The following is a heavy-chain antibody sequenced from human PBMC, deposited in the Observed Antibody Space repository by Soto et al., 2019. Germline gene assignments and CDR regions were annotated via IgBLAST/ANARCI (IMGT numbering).Heavy chain of an antibody. D-gene: IGHD2-2*01. Sequence: GGSLRLSCTVSGFAFNNYGINWVRQAPGKGLEWVSSISKSGYTYYSDSVKGRFTISRDNAKNSVSLQMNTLRVEDTAVYYCAREDSIIIPAVSDFWGQGTLVTVSS. J-gene: IGHJ4*02. CDR3: AREDSIIIPAVSDF. CDR2: ISKSGYT. V-gene: IGHV3-21*01. CDR1: GFAFNNYG.